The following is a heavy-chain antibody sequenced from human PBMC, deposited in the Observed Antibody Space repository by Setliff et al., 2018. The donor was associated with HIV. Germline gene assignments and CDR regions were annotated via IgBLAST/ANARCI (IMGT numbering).Heavy chain of an antibody. V-gene: IGHV1-18*01. Sequence: ASVKVSCKASGYTFTSYGISWVRQAPGQGLEWMGWISAYNGNTNYAQKLQGRVTVTTDTSTSTAYMELRSLRSDDTAVYYCATARDSGWSPDYWGQGTLVTVSS. CDR1: GYTFTSYG. CDR3: ATARDSGWSPDY. J-gene: IGHJ4*02. CDR2: ISAYNGNT. D-gene: IGHD6-19*01.